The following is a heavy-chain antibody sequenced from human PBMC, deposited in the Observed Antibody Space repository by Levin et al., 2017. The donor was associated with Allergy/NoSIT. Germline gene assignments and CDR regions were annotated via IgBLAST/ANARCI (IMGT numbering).Heavy chain of an antibody. D-gene: IGHD2-21*02. J-gene: IGHJ4*02. CDR1: GFTFSSYW. Sequence: PGGSLRLSCAASGFTFSSYWMHWVRQAPGKGLVWVSRINSDGSSTSYADSVKGRFTISRDNAKNTLYLQMNSLRAEDTAVYYCARDMGGGSLLWALGVPDYWGQGTLVTVSS. V-gene: IGHV3-74*01. CDR2: INSDGSST. CDR3: ARDMGGGSLLWALGVPDY.